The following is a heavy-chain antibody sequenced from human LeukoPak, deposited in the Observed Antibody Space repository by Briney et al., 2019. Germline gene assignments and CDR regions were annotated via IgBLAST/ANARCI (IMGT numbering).Heavy chain of an antibody. CDR2: LGGSGGSI. D-gene: IGHD2-2*01. CDR3: AKGVDGYCSSDSCYAYDC. Sequence: GGSLRLSCAASGFTFNNYAMSWVRQAAGKWLEWVSGLGGSGGSINYADSVKGRFTISRDNSKNTLYLQMNSLRAEDTAVYWCAKGVDGYCSSDSCYAYDCWGQGTLVTVSS. V-gene: IGHV3-23*01. CDR1: GFTFNNYA. J-gene: IGHJ4*02.